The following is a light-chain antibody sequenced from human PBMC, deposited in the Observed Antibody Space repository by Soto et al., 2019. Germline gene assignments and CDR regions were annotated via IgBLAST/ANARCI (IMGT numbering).Light chain of an antibody. Sequence: DIQMTQSPSSLSASVGDRVTITCRASQSIGNYLNWYQQKPGKAPKLLISAASTLQSGVPSRFIGSGSGTDFTLTINSLQLEDSATYCCLQTYSTPTFGRGTKLEIK. J-gene: IGKJ2*01. CDR2: AAS. CDR3: LQTYSTPT. CDR1: QSIGNY. V-gene: IGKV1-39*01.